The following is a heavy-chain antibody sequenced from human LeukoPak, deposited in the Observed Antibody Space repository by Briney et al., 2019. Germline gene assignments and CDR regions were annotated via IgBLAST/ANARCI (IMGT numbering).Heavy chain of an antibody. CDR1: GFTFGDYA. D-gene: IGHD4-23*01. V-gene: IGHV3-7*01. J-gene: IGHJ4*02. CDR3: ARESTEVTPGY. CDR2: MERDGSDK. Sequence: GGSLRLSCTASGFTFGDYAMSWVRQAPGKGLEWVANMERDGSDKNYVDAVKGRFTISRDNAKNTLFLQMNSLRADDTAVYYCARESTEVTPGYWGQGTLVTVSS.